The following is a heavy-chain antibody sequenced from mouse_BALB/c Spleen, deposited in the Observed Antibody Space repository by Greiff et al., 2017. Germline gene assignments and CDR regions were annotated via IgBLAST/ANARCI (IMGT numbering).Heavy chain of an antibody. Sequence: QVQLQQSGAELVMPGASVKMSCKASGYTFTDYWMHWVKQRPGQGLEWIGAIDTSDSYTSYNQKFKGKATLTVDESSSTAYMQLSSLTSEDSAVYYCARWLLRYYAMDYWGQGTSVTVSS. D-gene: IGHD2-3*01. CDR1: GYTFTDYW. CDR3: ARWLLRYYAMDY. J-gene: IGHJ4*01. CDR2: IDTSDSYT. V-gene: IGHV1-69*01.